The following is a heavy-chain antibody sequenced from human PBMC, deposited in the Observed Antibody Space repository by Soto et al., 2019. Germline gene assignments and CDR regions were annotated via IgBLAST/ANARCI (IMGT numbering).Heavy chain of an antibody. Sequence: EVQLVESGGGLVHPGGSLRLSCAASGFTFSDYSMNWVRQAPGTGLEWVSYITSDGGCTYYADSVKGRFSVYRDNDKKSLFLQMNSMRDEDTAVYYCARLPKGSTVTSWGQGTLVTVSS. J-gene: IGHJ4*02. D-gene: IGHD4-17*01. CDR3: ARLPKGSTVTS. V-gene: IGHV3-48*02. CDR2: ITSDGGCT. CDR1: GFTFSDYS.